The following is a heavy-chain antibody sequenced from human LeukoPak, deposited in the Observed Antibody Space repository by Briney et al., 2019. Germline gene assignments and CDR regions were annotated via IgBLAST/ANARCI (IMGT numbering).Heavy chain of an antibody. CDR2: IYYSGST. Sequence: SETLSLTCTVSGGSISSSSYYWGWIRQPPGKGLEWIGSIYYSGSTYYNPSLKSRVTISVDTSKNQFPLKLSSVTAADTAVYYCARVTYYYDSSGYSNVKLAFDIWGQGTMVTVSS. CDR1: GGSISSSSYY. CDR3: ARVTYYYDSSGYSNVKLAFDI. V-gene: IGHV4-39*01. D-gene: IGHD3-22*01. J-gene: IGHJ3*02.